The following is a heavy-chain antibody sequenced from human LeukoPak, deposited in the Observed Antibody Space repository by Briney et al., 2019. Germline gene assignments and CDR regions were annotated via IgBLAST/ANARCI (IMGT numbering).Heavy chain of an antibody. CDR2: IIPILGTA. D-gene: IGHD2-15*01. J-gene: IGHJ4*02. CDR3: ARGPLRSCSGYSCAPRGYFDF. V-gene: IGHV1-69*06. CDR1: GGTLSSYV. Sequence: SVKVSCKTSGGTLSSYVISWVRQAPGQRLEWMGGIIPILGTADYAQNFQGRVTITADKSTNTVFMDLDSLTSGDTAVYYCARGPLRSCSGYSCAPRGYFDFWGQGTLLTVSS.